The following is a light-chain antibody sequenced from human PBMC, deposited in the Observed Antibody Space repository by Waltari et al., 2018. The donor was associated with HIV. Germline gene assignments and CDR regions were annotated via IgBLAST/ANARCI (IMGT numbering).Light chain of an antibody. CDR2: AAT. V-gene: IGKV1-39*01. CDR1: HSISNY. Sequence: DYQMTQSPSSLSASVGDTVTITCRSSHSISNYLNWYQQKPGRAPKHLFHAATSLQGGIPRRFRVSGSGTYFTLAIDSLQPGDFAIYYCQQAYDTPIPFGQGTRLDI. CDR3: QQAYDTPIP. J-gene: IGKJ5*01.